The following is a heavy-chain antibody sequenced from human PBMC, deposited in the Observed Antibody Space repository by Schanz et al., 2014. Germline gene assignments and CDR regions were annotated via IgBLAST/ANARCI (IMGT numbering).Heavy chain of an antibody. V-gene: IGHV3-21*01. CDR3: VPMSIAAH. Sequence: VQLVESGGGVVQPGRSLRLSCAASGFTFSSYGMHWVRQTPKGLEWVSSINSRSNFIYYADSVKGRFTISRDNAKNSLYLQMNSLRAEDTAVYYCVPMSIAAHWGQGTLVTVSS. CDR1: GFTFSSYG. CDR2: INSRSNFI. D-gene: IGHD6-6*01. J-gene: IGHJ4*02.